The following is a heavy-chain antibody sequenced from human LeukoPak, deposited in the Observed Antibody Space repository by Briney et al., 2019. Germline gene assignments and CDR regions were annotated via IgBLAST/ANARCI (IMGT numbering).Heavy chain of an antibody. J-gene: IGHJ4*02. CDR3: ARDRSGSYCDY. V-gene: IGHV4-61*01. CDR2: IYYSGST. Sequence: KPSETLSLTCTVSGSSISSSNSYWGWIRQPPGKGLEWIGYIYYSGSTNYNPSLKSRVTISVDTSKNQFSLRLSSVTAADTAVYYCARDRSGSYCDYWGQGTLVTVSS. CDR1: GSSISSSNSY. D-gene: IGHD1-26*01.